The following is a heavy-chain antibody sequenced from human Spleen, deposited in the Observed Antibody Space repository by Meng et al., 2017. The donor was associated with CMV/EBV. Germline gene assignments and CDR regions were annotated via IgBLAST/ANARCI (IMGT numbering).Heavy chain of an antibody. CDR2: MYYSEST. D-gene: IGHD1-1*01. CDR3: SNWNDEYYYGMDV. Sequence: SETLSLTCSVSGDSISGSSYYWGWVRQPPGKGLEWIGSMYYSESTHHNPSLKSRVTISVDTSKNQFSLKLSSVTAADTAVYYCSNWNDEYYYGMDVWGQGTTVTVSS. V-gene: IGHV4-39*07. J-gene: IGHJ6*02. CDR1: GDSISGSSYY.